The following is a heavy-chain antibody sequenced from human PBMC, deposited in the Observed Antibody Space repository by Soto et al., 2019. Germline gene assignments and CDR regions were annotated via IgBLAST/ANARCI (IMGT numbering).Heavy chain of an antibody. CDR3: ARGSSWFQYYYMDV. J-gene: IGHJ6*03. D-gene: IGHD6-13*01. V-gene: IGHV4-59*01. Sequence: PSETLSLTCTVSGGSISSYYWSWIRQPPGKGLEWIGYIYYSGSTNYNPSLKSRVTISVDTSKNQFSLKLSSVTAADTAVYYCARGSSWFQYYYMDVWGKGTTVTVSS. CDR2: IYYSGST. CDR1: GGSISSYY.